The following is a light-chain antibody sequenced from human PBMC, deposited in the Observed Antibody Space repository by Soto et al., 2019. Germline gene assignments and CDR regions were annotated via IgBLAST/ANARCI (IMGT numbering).Light chain of an antibody. CDR2: EAN. CDR1: SSDIGRYYY. Sequence: QSVLTQPPSASGSPGQSVTISCTGCSSDIGRYYYLSWYQHRPGKAPSLIIYEANKRPSGVPARFSGSKSGNTASLTVSGLQADDEADYYCTSYSDTHTLLFGGGTKLTVL. V-gene: IGLV2-8*01. CDR3: TSYSDTHTLL. J-gene: IGLJ3*02.